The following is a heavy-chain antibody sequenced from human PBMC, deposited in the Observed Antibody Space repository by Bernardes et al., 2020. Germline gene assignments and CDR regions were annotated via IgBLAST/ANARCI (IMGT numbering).Heavy chain of an antibody. V-gene: IGHV4-39*01. J-gene: IGHJ4*02. D-gene: IGHD2-8*01. CDR3: ARPSGIVPRGAISDH. CDR2: IYYSGST. Sequence: SETLSLTCTVSGGSISSSSYYWGWIRQPPGKGLEWIGSIYYSGSTYYNPSLKSRVTISVDTSKNQFSLKLSSVTAADTAVYYCARPSGIVPRGAISDHWGQGTLVTVSS. CDR1: GGSISSSSYY.